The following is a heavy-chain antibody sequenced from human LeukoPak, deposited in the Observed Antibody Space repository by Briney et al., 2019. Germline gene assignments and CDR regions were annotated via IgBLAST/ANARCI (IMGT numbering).Heavy chain of an antibody. D-gene: IGHD3-22*01. Sequence: PGGSLRLSCAASGFIVSSNYMSWVRQAPGKGLEWVSVIYSDGTTEYADSVKGRFTISRDNSKNMLYLQMNSLRAEDTAVYYCATVVVAPWYFDYWGQGSLVTVSS. CDR3: ATVVVAPWYFDY. CDR2: IYSDGTT. CDR1: GFIVSSNY. V-gene: IGHV3-53*01. J-gene: IGHJ4*02.